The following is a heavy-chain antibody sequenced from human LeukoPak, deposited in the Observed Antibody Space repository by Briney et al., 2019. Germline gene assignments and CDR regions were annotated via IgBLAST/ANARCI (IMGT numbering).Heavy chain of an antibody. CDR1: GFTFSSYA. J-gene: IGHJ5*02. Sequence: GGSLRLSCAASGFTFSSYAMSWVRQAPGKGLEWVSVISGSGDSTDYADSVKGRFTISRDNFKNTLYLQMNSLRAEDTAVYYCAKGQVVAAPRVRFDPWGQGTLVTVSS. CDR3: AKGQVVAAPRVRFDP. V-gene: IGHV3-23*01. D-gene: IGHD2-2*01. CDR2: ISGSGDST.